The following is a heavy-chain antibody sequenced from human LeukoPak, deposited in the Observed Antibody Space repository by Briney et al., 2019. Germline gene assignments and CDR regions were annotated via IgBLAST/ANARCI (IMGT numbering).Heavy chain of an antibody. CDR3: ARDTGVGSSGSTPYFDY. V-gene: IGHV4-59*01. Sequence: SETLSLTCTVSGGSISSYYWSWIRQPPGKGLEGMGYIYYSGSTNYNPSLKSRVTISVDTSKNQFSLKLSSVTAADTAVYYCARDTGVGSSGSTPYFDYWGQGTLVTVSS. D-gene: IGHD3-22*01. J-gene: IGHJ4*02. CDR2: IYYSGST. CDR1: GGSISSYY.